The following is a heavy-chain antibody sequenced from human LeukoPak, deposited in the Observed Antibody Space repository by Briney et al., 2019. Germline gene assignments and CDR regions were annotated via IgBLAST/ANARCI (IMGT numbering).Heavy chain of an antibody. Sequence: PSETLSLTCTVSGGSISSYYWSWIRQPAGKGLEWIGRIYTSGSTNYNPSLKSRVTMSVDTSKNQFSLKLSSVTAADTAVYYCARHHPYRVITIFGVVHDAFDIWGQGTMVTVSS. D-gene: IGHD3-3*01. V-gene: IGHV4-4*07. CDR3: ARHHPYRVITIFGVVHDAFDI. J-gene: IGHJ3*02. CDR1: GGSISSYY. CDR2: IYTSGST.